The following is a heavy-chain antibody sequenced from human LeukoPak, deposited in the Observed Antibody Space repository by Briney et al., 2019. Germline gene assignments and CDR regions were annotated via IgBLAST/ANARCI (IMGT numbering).Heavy chain of an antibody. CDR1: GFTFSPSG. V-gene: IGHV3-21*01. J-gene: IGHJ4*02. CDR3: ARDGPNWSRDC. D-gene: IGHD7-27*01. Sequence: GGSLRISCAASGFTFSPSGMTWVRQAPGKGLEWVSTIATGSSHIFYADSVKGRFTTSRDDAMNSLYLQLHSLRTEDTGIYYCARDGPNWSRDCWGQGTLVTVSS. CDR2: IATGSSHI.